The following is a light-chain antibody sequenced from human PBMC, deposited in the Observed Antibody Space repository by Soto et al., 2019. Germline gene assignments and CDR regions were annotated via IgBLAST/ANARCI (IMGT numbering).Light chain of an antibody. CDR1: QSISSW. Sequence: DIQMTQSPSTLSASVGDRVTITCRASQSISSWLAWYQQKPGKAPKLLIYKASSLDSGVPSRFSGSGSGSEFPPTISSLQPDDFATYYCQQYTSFWTFGQGTKVEIK. CDR2: KAS. CDR3: QQYTSFWT. J-gene: IGKJ1*01. V-gene: IGKV1-5*03.